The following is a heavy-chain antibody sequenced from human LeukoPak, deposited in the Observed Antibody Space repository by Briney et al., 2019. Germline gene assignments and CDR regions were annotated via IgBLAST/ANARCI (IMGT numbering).Heavy chain of an antibody. CDR1: GFTFSTYA. CDR2: ISRSGGSL. Sequence: GGSLRLSCAASGFTFSTYAMSWVRQAPGKGLEWVLAISRSGGSLYYADSVKGRFTISRDISKNTLYLQMSSLRAEDTAAYYCARGYYESGVYYYFDYWGQGTLVTVSS. J-gene: IGHJ4*02. V-gene: IGHV3-23*01. CDR3: ARGYYESGVYYYFDY. D-gene: IGHD3-22*01.